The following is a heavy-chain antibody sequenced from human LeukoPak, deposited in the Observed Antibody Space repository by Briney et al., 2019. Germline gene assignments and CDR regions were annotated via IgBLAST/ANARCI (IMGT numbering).Heavy chain of an antibody. CDR1: GYTFTSHD. V-gene: IGHV1-8*01. Sequence: ASVKVSCKASGYTFTSHDINWVRQATGQGLEWMGWMNPNSGNTGYAQKFQGRVTMTRNTSISTAYMELSSLRSEDTAVYYCARVTAYSSSWYLGYWGQGTLVTVSS. CDR3: ARVTAYSSSWYLGY. D-gene: IGHD6-13*01. J-gene: IGHJ4*02. CDR2: MNPNSGNT.